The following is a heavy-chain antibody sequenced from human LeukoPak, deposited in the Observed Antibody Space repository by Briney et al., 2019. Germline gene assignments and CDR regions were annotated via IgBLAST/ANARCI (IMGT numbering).Heavy chain of an antibody. V-gene: IGHV3-66*01. CDR2: IYTSGST. CDR3: ARDTPAAGTRYFDY. J-gene: IGHJ4*02. CDR1: GSTVSSNY. D-gene: IGHD6-13*01. Sequence: GGSLRLSCAASGSTVSSNYMNWVRQAPGKGLEWVSVIYTSGSTYYADSVKGRFTISRDNSKNTLDLQMNNLRAEDTAVYYCARDTPAAGTRYFDYWGRGTLVTVSS.